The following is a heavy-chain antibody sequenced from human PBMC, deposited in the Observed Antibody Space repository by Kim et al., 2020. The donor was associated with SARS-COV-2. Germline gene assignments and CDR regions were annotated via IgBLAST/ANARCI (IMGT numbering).Heavy chain of an antibody. V-gene: IGHV1-18*01. CDR1: GYTFTSYG. Sequence: ASVKVSCKASGYTFTSYGISWVRQAPGQGLEWMGCISAYNGNTNYAQKLQGRVTMTTDTSTSTAYMELRSLRSDDTAVYYCARGGFVGQQLRQAFDIWGQGTMVTVSS. CDR2: ISAYNGNT. J-gene: IGHJ3*02. CDR3: ARGGFVGQQLRQAFDI. D-gene: IGHD6-13*01.